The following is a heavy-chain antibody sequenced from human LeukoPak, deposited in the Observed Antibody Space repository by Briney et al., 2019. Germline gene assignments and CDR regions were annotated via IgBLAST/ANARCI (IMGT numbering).Heavy chain of an antibody. CDR3: ARGPPHGYRWEFDY. V-gene: IGHV4-59*08. CDR2: IYYSGST. Sequence: PSETLSLACTVSGGSISSYYWSWIRQPPGKGLEWIGYIYYSGSTNYNPTLKSRVTISVDTSKNQFSLKLSSVTAADTAVYYCARGPPHGYRWEFDYWGQGTLATVSS. CDR1: GGSISSYY. D-gene: IGHD5-24*01. J-gene: IGHJ4*02.